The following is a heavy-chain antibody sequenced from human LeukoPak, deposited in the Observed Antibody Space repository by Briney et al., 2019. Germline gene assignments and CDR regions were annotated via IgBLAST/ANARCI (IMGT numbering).Heavy chain of an antibody. CDR2: IYYSGST. J-gene: IGHJ4*02. CDR3: ARHGVYTVTLGRVDY. D-gene: IGHD4-17*01. Sequence: SETLSLTCTVSGGSISSYYWSWIRQPPGKGLEWIGYIYYSGSTNYNPSLKSRVTISVDTSKNQFSLKLSSVTAADTAVYYCARHGVYTVTLGRVDYWGRGTLVTVSS. V-gene: IGHV4-59*08. CDR1: GGSISSYY.